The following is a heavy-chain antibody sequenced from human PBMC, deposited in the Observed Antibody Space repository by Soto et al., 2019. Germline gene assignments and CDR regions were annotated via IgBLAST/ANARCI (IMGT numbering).Heavy chain of an antibody. CDR2: ISGNSGNT. Sequence: EVQLLESGGGLVQPGGSLRLSCAASGFTFNNYAMIWVRQAPGKGLEWVSAISGNSGNTFYADSVKGRFTMSRDNSKDTLYLQMNSLRAEDTAFYYCASNVRGVAALPIGATFDNWGPGTLVSVSS. CDR1: GFTFNNYA. V-gene: IGHV3-23*01. J-gene: IGHJ4*02. CDR3: ASNVRGVAALPIGATFDN. D-gene: IGHD6-13*01.